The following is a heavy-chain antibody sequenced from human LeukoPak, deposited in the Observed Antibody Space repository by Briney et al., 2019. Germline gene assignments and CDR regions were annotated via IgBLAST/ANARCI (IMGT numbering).Heavy chain of an antibody. CDR1: GYTCTSYA. CDR2: INAGNGNT. CDR3: AREEWLVPFDY. D-gene: IGHD6-19*01. Sequence: GASVKVSCKASGYTCTSYAMHWVRQAPGQRLEWMGWINAGNGNTKYSQKFQGRVTITRDTSASTAYMELSSLRSEDTAVYYCAREEWLVPFDYWGQGTLVTVSS. V-gene: IGHV1-3*01. J-gene: IGHJ4*02.